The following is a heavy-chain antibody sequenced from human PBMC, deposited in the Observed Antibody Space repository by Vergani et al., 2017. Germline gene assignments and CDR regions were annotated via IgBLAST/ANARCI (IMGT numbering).Heavy chain of an antibody. V-gene: IGHV1-18*04. CDR1: GYTFTSYG. CDR3: AMVTRTASSWDYYYYYMDV. J-gene: IGHJ6*03. Sequence: QVKLVQSGAEVKKPGASVKVSCKASGYTFTSYGLSWVRQAPGQGLEWMGWISAYNGNKNYAQKLQGRVTMTTDTSTLTAYMELRSLRSDATAVSYCAMVTRTASSWDYYYYYMDVWGKGTTVTVSS. CDR2: ISAYNGNK. D-gene: IGHD6-13*01.